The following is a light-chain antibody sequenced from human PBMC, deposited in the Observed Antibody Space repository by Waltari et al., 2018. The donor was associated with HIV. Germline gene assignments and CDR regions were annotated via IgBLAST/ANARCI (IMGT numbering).Light chain of an antibody. CDR1: QGISSY. V-gene: IGKV1-9*01. Sequence: DIQLTQSPPFLSASVGDSITITCRASQGISSYLTWYQQQPGTAPQPLIYAASTLQSGVPSRFSGSISGTEFTLTISSLQPEDFGTYYCQQLYTYPYSFGQGTKLEI. CDR2: AAS. J-gene: IGKJ2*03. CDR3: QQLYTYPYS.